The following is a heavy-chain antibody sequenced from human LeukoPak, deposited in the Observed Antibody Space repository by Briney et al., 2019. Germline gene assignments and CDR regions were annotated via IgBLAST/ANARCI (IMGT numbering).Heavy chain of an antibody. Sequence: GGSLRLSCAASGFTFSSYAMHWVRQAPGKGLEWVAVISHDGSNKYYADSVKGRFTISRDNSKNTLYLQMNSLRAEDTAVYYCARDRGLVVPAAISYYYGMDVWGQGTTVTVSS. J-gene: IGHJ6*02. CDR2: ISHDGSNK. CDR3: ARDRGLVVPAAISYYYGMDV. CDR1: GFTFSSYA. D-gene: IGHD2-2*02. V-gene: IGHV3-30*04.